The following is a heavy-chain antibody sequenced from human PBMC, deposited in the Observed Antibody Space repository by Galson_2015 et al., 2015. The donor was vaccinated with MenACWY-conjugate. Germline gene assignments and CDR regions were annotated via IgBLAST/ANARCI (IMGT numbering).Heavy chain of an antibody. CDR1: GFTFSSYW. Sequence: SLRLSCAASGFTFSSYWMSWVRQAPGKGLEWVANIKQDGSEKYYVDSVKGRFTISRDNAKNSLYLQMNSLRAEDTAVYYCAREYKGTEQWLFDFDYWGQGTLDTVSS. J-gene: IGHJ4*02. CDR3: AREYKGTEQWLFDFDY. CDR2: IKQDGSEK. V-gene: IGHV3-7*03. D-gene: IGHD6-19*01.